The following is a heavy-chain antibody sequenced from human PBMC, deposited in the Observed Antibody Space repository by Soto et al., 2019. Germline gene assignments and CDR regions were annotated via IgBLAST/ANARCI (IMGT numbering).Heavy chain of an antibody. J-gene: IGHJ4*02. Sequence: SAKATSKDSRCAYSSXTICWVRQEHGQGLEWMGRIIPILGIANYAQKFQGRVTITADKSTSTAYMELSSLRSEDTAVYYCARYGYEDSGYEMGFDYWGQGTLGTGSS. CDR3: ARYGYEDSGYEMGFDY. CDR1: RCAYSSXT. CDR2: IIPILGIA. D-gene: IGHD5-12*01. V-gene: IGHV1-69*02.